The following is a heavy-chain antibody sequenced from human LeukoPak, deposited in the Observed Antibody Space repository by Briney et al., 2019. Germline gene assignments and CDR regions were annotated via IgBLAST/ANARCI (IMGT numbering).Heavy chain of an antibody. D-gene: IGHD3-22*01. CDR3: ARGNYYDSSGYYDYFDY. V-gene: IGHV4-30-4*02. J-gene: IGHJ4*02. Sequence: SETLSLTCTVSGGSISSGDYYWSWIRQPPGKGLEWIGYIYYSGSTYYNPSLKSRVTISVDTSKNQFSLKLSSVTAADTAVYYCARGNYYDSSGYYDYFDYWGQGTLDTVSS. CDR1: GGSISSGDYY. CDR2: IYYSGST.